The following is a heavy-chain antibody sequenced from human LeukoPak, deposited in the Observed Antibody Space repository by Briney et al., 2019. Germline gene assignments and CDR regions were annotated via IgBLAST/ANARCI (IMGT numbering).Heavy chain of an antibody. V-gene: IGHV4-61*02. J-gene: IGHJ5*02. CDR2: IYTSGST. Sequence: PSETLSLTCTVSGGSISSGSYYWSWIRQPAGKGLEWIGRIYTSGSTNYNPSLKSRVTISVDTSKNQFSLKLSSLTAADTAVYYCAKAQGPYSHNWFDPWGQGTLVTVSS. D-gene: IGHD4-11*01. CDR3: AKAQGPYSHNWFDP. CDR1: GGSISSGSYY.